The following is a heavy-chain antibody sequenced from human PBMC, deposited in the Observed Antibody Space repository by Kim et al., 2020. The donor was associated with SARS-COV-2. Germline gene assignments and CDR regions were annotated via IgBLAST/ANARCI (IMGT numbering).Heavy chain of an antibody. V-gene: IGHV3-30*04. Sequence: GGSLRLSCAASGFTFSSYAMHWVRQAPGKGLEWVAVISYDGSNKYYADSVKGRFTISRDNSKNTLYLQMNSLRAEDTAVYYCARDLGYGSGSYYNGPYYYYGMDVWGQGTTVTVSS. CDR3: ARDLGYGSGSYYNGPYYYYGMDV. J-gene: IGHJ6*02. CDR2: ISYDGSNK. D-gene: IGHD3-10*01. CDR1: GFTFSSYA.